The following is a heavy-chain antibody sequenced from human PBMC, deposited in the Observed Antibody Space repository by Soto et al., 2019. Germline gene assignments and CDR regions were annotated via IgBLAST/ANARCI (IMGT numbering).Heavy chain of an antibody. CDR2: ISYDGSNK. CDR1: GFTVSSYA. Sequence: QVQLVESGGGVVQPGRSLRLSCAASGFTVSSYAMHWVRQAPGKGLEWVAVISYDGSNKYYADSVKGRFTISRDNSKDTLYLQLNSLRAEDTAVYYCARDREGGWLVISHDFEYWGQGALVTVSS. J-gene: IGHJ4*02. D-gene: IGHD6-19*01. CDR3: ARDREGGWLVISHDFEY. V-gene: IGHV3-30-3*01.